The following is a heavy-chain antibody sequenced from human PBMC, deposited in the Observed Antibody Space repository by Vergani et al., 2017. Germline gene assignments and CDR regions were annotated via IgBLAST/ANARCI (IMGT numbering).Heavy chain of an antibody. D-gene: IGHD3-3*01. V-gene: IGHV3-9*01. J-gene: IGHJ2*01. CDR1: GFTFDDYA. CDR2: ISWNSGSI. CDR3: AKDHYDFWSGYPNLSPFDL. Sequence: EVQLVESGGGIVKPGGSLRLSCVASGFTFDDYAMHWVRQAPGKGLEWVSGISWNSGSIGYADSVKGRFTISRDNAKNSLYLQMNSLRAEDTALYYCAKDHYDFWSGYPNLSPFDLWGRGTLVTVSS.